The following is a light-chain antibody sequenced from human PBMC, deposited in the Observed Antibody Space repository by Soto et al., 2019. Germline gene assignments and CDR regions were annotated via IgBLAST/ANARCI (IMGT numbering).Light chain of an antibody. J-gene: IGLJ2*01. CDR1: SGAIASNS. V-gene: IGLV6-57*04. CDR3: QSYDSNTVV. Sequence: NFMLTQPHSVSESPGKTVIISCTRSSGAIASNSVQWYQQRPGSAPSTVIYEDNQRPSGVPDRFSGSTDGSSNSASLTIYGLQTEDEADYYCQSYDSNTVVFGGGTKLTVL. CDR2: EDN.